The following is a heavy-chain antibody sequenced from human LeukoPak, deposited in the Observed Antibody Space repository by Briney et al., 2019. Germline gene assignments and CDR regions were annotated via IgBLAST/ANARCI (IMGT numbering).Heavy chain of an antibody. CDR3: ARVPRSYYYYYYMDV. CDR2: IYYSGST. J-gene: IGHJ6*03. V-gene: IGHV4-59*01. CDR1: GGSISSYY. Sequence: SETLYLTCTVSGGSISSYYWSWIRQPPGKGLEWIGYIYYSGSTNYNPSLKSRVTMSADTSKNQFSLKLSSVTAADTAVYYCARVPRSYYYYYYMDVWGKGTTVTVSS.